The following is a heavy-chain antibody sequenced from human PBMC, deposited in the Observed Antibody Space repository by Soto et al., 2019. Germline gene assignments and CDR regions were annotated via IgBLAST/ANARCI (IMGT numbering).Heavy chain of an antibody. CDR1: GYTFTSYY. V-gene: IGHV1-3*01. J-gene: IGHJ4*02. Sequence: GASVKVSCKASGYTFTSYYMHWVRQAPGQRLEWMGWIDAGNGNTKYAQKFQGRVTITTDKSTSKAYMELSSLRAEDTAVYYCGKVSTYYYDSTFDFWGQGTLVTVSS. CDR2: IDAGNGNT. D-gene: IGHD3-22*01. CDR3: GKVSTYYYDSTFDF.